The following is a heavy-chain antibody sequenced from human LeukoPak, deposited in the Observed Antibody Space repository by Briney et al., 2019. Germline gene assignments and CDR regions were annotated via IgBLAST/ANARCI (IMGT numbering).Heavy chain of an antibody. CDR3: ARRTVTTFDY. D-gene: IGHD4-17*01. V-gene: IGHV1-8*03. CDR2: MNPNSGNT. CDR1: GYTFTSYD. J-gene: IGHJ4*02. Sequence: ASVKVSCKASGYTFTSYDINWVRQATGQGLEWMGWMNPNSGNTGYAQKFQGRVTITRNTSISTAYMELSSLKASDTAMYYCARRTVTTFDYWGQGTLVTVSS.